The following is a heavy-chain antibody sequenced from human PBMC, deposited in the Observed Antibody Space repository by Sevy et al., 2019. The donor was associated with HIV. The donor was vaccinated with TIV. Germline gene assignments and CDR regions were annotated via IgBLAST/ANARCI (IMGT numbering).Heavy chain of an antibody. V-gene: IGHV3-23*01. Sequence: GGSLRLSCAASGFTFSSYAMSWVRQAPGKGLEWVSAISGSGGSTYYADSVKGRFTISRDNSKNTLYLQMNSLRAEDTAVYYCAKGQTCSGGSCYHYYYYGMDVWGQGTTVTVSS. CDR1: GFTFSSYA. CDR2: ISGSGGST. J-gene: IGHJ6*02. D-gene: IGHD2-15*01. CDR3: AKGQTCSGGSCYHYYYYGMDV.